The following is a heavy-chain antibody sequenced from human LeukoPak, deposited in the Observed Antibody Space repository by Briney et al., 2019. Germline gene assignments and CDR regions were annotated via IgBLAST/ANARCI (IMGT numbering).Heavy chain of an antibody. J-gene: IGHJ4*02. Sequence: SETLSLTCTASGGSISSYDWSWIRQPPGKGLEWIGVFNCSGSTNYKPSLKSRVTISVDTSKNQISLMLSSVTAADTAVYYCARRDSENRLPDHWGQGILFTVSS. CDR3: ARRDSENRLPDH. CDR1: GGSISSYD. CDR2: FNCSGST. V-gene: IGHV4-59*01.